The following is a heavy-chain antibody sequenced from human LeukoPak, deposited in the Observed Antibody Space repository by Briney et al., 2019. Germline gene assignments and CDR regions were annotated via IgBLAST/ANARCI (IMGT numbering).Heavy chain of an antibody. CDR3: ARGLGYGEYLVPFDI. V-gene: IGHV4-59*01. J-gene: IGHJ3*02. Sequence: SETLSLTCSVSGGSISSYYWSWIRQPPGKGLEWIGYIWYSGSTNYHPSLKSRVTISIDTSKNQFSLKLSSVTAADTAVYYCARGLGYGEYLVPFDIWGQGTLVTVSS. D-gene: IGHD4-17*01. CDR2: IWYSGST. CDR1: GGSISSYY.